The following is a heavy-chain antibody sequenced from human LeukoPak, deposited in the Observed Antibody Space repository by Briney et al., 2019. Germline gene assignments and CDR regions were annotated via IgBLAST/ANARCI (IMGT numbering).Heavy chain of an antibody. CDR2: ISYDGSNK. D-gene: IGHD4-23*01. Sequence: GGSLRLSCAASGFTFSSYGMHWVRQAPGKGLEWVAVISYDGSNKYYADSVKGRFTISRDNSKNTLYLQMNSLRAEDTAVYYCAKDRVGDYGGNSGYYYGMDVWGQGTTVTVSS. V-gene: IGHV3-30*18. CDR1: GFTFSSYG. CDR3: AKDRVGDYGGNSGYYYGMDV. J-gene: IGHJ6*02.